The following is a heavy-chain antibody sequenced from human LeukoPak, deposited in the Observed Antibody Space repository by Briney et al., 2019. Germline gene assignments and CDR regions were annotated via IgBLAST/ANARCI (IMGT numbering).Heavy chain of an antibody. CDR2: TYYRSKWFS. D-gene: IGHD5-12*01. CDR3: ARIATKDGRDY. CDR1: GDSVSSKSAA. J-gene: IGHJ4*02. Sequence: SQTLSLTYAISGDSVSSKSAAWNWVRQCPSRGLEWLGRTYYRSKWFSEYAVSEKSRISINPDTAKNQFSLQLNSVTPDDTAVYYCARIATKDGRDYWGQGILVTVSS. V-gene: IGHV6-1*01.